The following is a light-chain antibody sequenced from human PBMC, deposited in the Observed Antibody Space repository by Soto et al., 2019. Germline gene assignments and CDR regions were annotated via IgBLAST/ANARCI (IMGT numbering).Light chain of an antibody. V-gene: IGKV4-1*01. CDR3: QQYYGTPLT. Sequence: DIVMTQSPDSLAVSLGERATINCKSSQRVLFSSNNKNYLAWYQQTPGQPPKLLIYWASTRESGVPDRVSGSGSGTDFTLTISSLQAEDVAVYYCQQYYGTPLTFGQGTKVEIK. J-gene: IGKJ1*01. CDR2: WAS. CDR1: QRVLFSSNNKNY.